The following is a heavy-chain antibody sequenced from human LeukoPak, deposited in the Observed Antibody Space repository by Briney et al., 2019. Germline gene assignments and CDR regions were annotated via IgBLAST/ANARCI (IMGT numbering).Heavy chain of an antibody. Sequence: SETLSLTCTVSGGSISSYYWSWIRQPAGKGLEWIGRIYTSGSTNYNPSLKSRVTMSVDTSKNQFSLKLSSVTAADTAVYHCARIQVVVAARGAFDIWGQGTMVTVSS. J-gene: IGHJ3*02. CDR2: IYTSGST. D-gene: IGHD2-15*01. CDR3: ARIQVVVAARGAFDI. V-gene: IGHV4-4*07. CDR1: GGSISSYY.